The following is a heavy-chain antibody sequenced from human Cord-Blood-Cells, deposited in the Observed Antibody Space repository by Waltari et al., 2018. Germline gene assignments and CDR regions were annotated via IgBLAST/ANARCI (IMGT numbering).Heavy chain of an antibody. D-gene: IGHD3-3*01. CDR1: GGTLSSYA. V-gene: IGHV1-69*01. Sequence: QVQLVQSGAEVKKPGSSVKGSCKASGGTLSSYAISWVRQAPGQGLEWMVGIIPIFGTANYAQKFQGRVTITADESTSTAYMELSSLRSEDTAVYYCARDLRPYYGTEDDYWGQGTLVTVSS. J-gene: IGHJ4*02. CDR2: IIPIFGTA. CDR3: ARDLRPYYGTEDDY.